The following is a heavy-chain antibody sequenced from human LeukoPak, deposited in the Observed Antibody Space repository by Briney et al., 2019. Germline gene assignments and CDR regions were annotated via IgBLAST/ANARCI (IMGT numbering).Heavy chain of an antibody. V-gene: IGHV3-74*01. CDR1: GFTFSTYW. CDR2: INGDGSTT. J-gene: IGHJ5*02. Sequence: GGSLRLSCAASGFTFSTYWMHWVRQAPGKGLVWVSRINGDGSTTTYADSVKGRFTISRDNAQSTLYLQVNSLRVEDAAVYYCARVVLSGAYQIDLWGQGTLVTVSS. CDR3: ARVVLSGAYQIDL. D-gene: IGHD2/OR15-2a*01.